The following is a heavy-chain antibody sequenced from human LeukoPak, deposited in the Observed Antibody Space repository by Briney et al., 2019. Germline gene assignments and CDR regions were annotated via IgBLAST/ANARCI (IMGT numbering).Heavy chain of an antibody. J-gene: IGHJ4*02. CDR3: ARDGYYDTSGLDY. V-gene: IGHV3-7*01. CDR2: IKEDGSER. D-gene: IGHD3-22*01. Sequence: PGGSLRLSCAASGFALSTYWMTWVRQAPGEGLEWVANIKEDGSERSYVDSVKGRFTISRDNARDSLYLQMNSLRAEDTAMYFCARDGYYDTSGLDYWGQGTLVTVSS. CDR1: GFALSTYW.